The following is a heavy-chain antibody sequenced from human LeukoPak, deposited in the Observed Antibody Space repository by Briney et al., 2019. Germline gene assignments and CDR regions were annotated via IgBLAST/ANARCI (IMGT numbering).Heavy chain of an antibody. CDR3: AEGRQFYDTSGYPGGFDS. V-gene: IGHV3-48*01. CDR1: GFTFSSYS. D-gene: IGHD3-22*01. Sequence: GGSLRLSCAASGFTFSSYSMNWVRQAPGKGLEWITYISNDGSTIYYADSVKGRLTISRDNAENSLYLQMSSLRADDTALYHCAEGRQFYDTSGYPGGFDSWGQGTLVTVSS. CDR2: ISNDGSTI. J-gene: IGHJ4*02.